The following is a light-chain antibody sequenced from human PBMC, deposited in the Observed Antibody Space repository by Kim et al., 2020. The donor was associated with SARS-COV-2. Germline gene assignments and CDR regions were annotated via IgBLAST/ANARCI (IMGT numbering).Light chain of an antibody. J-gene: IGLJ2*01. V-gene: IGLV3-1*01. CDR1: KLGDKY. CDR2: QDS. Sequence: ELTQPPSVSVSPGQTASITCSGDKLGDKYACWYQQKPGQSPVLVIYQDSKRPSGIPERFSGSNSGNTATLTISGTQAMDEADYYCQAWDSSTVFG. CDR3: QAWDSSTV.